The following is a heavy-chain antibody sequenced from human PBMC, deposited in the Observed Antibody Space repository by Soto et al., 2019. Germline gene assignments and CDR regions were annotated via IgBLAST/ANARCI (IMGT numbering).Heavy chain of an antibody. CDR1: GYNISSYG. Sequence: ASVKVSCKASGYNISSYGIIWVLQAAGQGLEWMGWMDPNRGHSDSVQNFRGRVTMTTNISASTAYMELSGLRSDDTGVYYCARAAYRSLWFLHHWAQGTLVTVSS. D-gene: IGHD6-19*01. V-gene: IGHV1-8*01. J-gene: IGHJ5*02. CDR2: MDPNRGHS. CDR3: ARAAYRSLWFLHH.